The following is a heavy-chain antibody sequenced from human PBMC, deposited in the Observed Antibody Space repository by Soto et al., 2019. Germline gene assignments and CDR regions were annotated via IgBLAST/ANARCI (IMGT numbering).Heavy chain of an antibody. Sequence: QVQLQQWGAGLLKPSETLSITCAVYGGFVTSGSYYWSWIRQPPGKGLEWIGEMSHSGGTHFNPSRKSRVTISVVTSKNQFTLKMTSVTGADTALYYCAGGERGTATTVVDAFDIWGPGTMVTVSS. CDR1: GGFVTSGSYY. D-gene: IGHD1-1*01. CDR3: AGGERGTATTVVDAFDI. V-gene: IGHV4-34*01. J-gene: IGHJ3*02. CDR2: MSHSGGT.